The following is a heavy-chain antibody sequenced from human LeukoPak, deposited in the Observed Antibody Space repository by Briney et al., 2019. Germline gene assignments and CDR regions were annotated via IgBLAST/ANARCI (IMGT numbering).Heavy chain of an antibody. J-gene: IGHJ4*02. V-gene: IGHV3-33*06. Sequence: GGSLRLYCAASGFTFSSYGMHGVRQAPGKGLEWVALIYYDGSNKYYADSVKGRFTISRDNSKNTLYLQMNSLRAEDTAIYYCAKDHRRGYSYGDFDYWGQGTLVTVSS. CDR3: AKDHRRGYSYGDFDY. CDR2: IYYDGSNK. CDR1: GFTFSSYG. D-gene: IGHD5-18*01.